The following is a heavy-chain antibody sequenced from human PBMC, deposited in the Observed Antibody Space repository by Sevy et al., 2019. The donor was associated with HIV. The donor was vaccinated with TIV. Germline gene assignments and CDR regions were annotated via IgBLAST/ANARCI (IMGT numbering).Heavy chain of an antibody. CDR2: ISSSGRTT. V-gene: IGHV3-11*01. Sequence: LSLTCAASGFTFSDYFMTRIRQAPGKGLEWVSYISSSGRTTYYADAVEGRFTISRDNTKNSLYLLMNSLRAEDTAVYYCASLYFYGMDVWGQGTTVTVSS. CDR3: ASLYFYGMDV. J-gene: IGHJ6*02. CDR1: GFTFSDYF.